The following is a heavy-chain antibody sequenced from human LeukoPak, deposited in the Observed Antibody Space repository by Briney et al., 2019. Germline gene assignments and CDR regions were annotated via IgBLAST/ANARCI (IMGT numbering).Heavy chain of an antibody. CDR2: IYYSGST. CDR3: ARLASVTTSRDAFDI. Sequence: SETLSLTCTVSGGSISSYYWSWIRQPPGKGLEWIGYIYYSGSTNYNPSRKSRVTISVDTSKNQFSLKLSSVTAADAAVYYCARLASVTTSRDAFDIWGQGTMVTVSS. V-gene: IGHV4-59*01. CDR1: GGSISSYY. J-gene: IGHJ3*02. D-gene: IGHD4-17*01.